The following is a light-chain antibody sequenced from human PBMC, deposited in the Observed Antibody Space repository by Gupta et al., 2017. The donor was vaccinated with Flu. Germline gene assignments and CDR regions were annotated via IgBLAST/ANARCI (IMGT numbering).Light chain of an antibody. V-gene: IGKV1-8*01. Sequence: AIRMTQSPSSFSASTGDRVTITCRASQGINTYLAWYQQKPGKAPELLIYDASTWKSGVPSRFSGSGYGTDFTLTISRRQSEDFATYYCQHENCSPWPFGQGTHVEIK. CDR3: QHENCSPWP. CDR1: QGINTY. CDR2: DAS. J-gene: IGKJ1*01.